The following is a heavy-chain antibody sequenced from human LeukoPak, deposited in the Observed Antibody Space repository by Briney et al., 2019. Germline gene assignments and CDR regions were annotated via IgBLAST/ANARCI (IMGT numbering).Heavy chain of an antibody. D-gene: IGHD3-16*01. J-gene: IGHJ4*02. CDR1: GFTFSSYA. CDR3: VKKGDMITSGGVMRGYYFDY. CDR2: ISSNGGST. Sequence: GGSLRLSCSASGFTFSSYAMHWVRQAPGKGLEYVSAISSNGGSTYYADSVKGRFTISRDNSKNTLYLQMSSLRAEDTAVYYCVKKGDMITSGGVMRGYYFDYWGQGTLVTVSS. V-gene: IGHV3-64D*06.